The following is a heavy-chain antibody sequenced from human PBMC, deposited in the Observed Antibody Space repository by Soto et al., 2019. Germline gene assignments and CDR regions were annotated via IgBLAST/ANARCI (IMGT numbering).Heavy chain of an antibody. CDR3: ARVSLTMMVVTFRVY. J-gene: IGHJ4*02. D-gene: IGHD3-22*01. CDR1: GYTFTSYG. V-gene: IGHV1-18*04. CDR2: RNTYNCNT. Sequence: ASVKVSCKASGYTFTSYGISWVRQAPGQGLEWVGWRNTYNCNTNYAQKLQGRATITTDTPTSTAYIELRRLSSDDTAVYYCARVSLTMMVVTFRVYWGQGTLVTVSS.